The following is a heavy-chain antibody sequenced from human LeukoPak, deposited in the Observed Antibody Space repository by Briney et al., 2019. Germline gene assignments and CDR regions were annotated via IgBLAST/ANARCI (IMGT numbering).Heavy chain of an antibody. V-gene: IGHV4-39*07. CDR3: ARLPLTGYYYYYMDV. CDR1: GGSISSSSYY. Sequence: PSETLSLTCTVSGGSISSSSYYWGWIRQPPGKGLEWIGSIYYSGSTYYNPSLKSRVTISVDTSKNQFSLKLSSVTAADTAVYYCARLPLTGYYYYYMDVWGKGTTVTVSS. J-gene: IGHJ6*03. D-gene: IGHD3-16*01. CDR2: IYYSGST.